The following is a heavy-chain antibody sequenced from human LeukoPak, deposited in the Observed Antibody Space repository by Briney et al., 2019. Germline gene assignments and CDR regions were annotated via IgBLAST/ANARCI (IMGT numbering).Heavy chain of an antibody. CDR3: ARDLRLSPYSGGWPLDY. D-gene: IGHD6-19*01. V-gene: IGHV4-61*09. CDR1: GGSISSGRYC. Sequence: SETLSLTCTVSGGSISSGRYCWSWIRQPAGKGLEWIGHIHTSGNTFYNPSLKSRITISVDTSKNQFSLKLSSVTAADTAVYYCARDLRLSPYSGGWPLDYWGQGTLVTVSS. J-gene: IGHJ4*02. CDR2: IHTSGNT.